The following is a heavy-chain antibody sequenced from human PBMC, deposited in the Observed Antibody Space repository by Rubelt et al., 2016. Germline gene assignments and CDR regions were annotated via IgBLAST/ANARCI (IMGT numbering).Heavy chain of an antibody. V-gene: IGHV4-38-2*02. CDR1: GYSISSGFY. CDR3: ARSYTDYADVHFDL. CDR2: LYHGGFT. Sequence: QVQLQESGPGLVKPSETLSLTCNVSGYSISSGFYWGWIRQPPGKGLEWIGDLYHGGFTYYNPSIKSRVTLSVDTSKNQFSLRLSSWTAYETALYDCARSYTDYADVHFDLWGRGTLVTVSS. J-gene: IGHJ2*01. D-gene: IGHD5-12*01.